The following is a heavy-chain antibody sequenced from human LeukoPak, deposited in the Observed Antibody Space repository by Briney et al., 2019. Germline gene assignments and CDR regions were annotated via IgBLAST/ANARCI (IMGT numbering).Heavy chain of an antibody. Sequence: PSETLSLTCTVSGGSISSYYWSWIRQPPGKGLGRIGYIYYSGSTNYNPSLKSRVTISVDTSKNQFSLKLSSVTAADTAVYYCAREWNGYYDSSGYLNWFDPWGQGTLVTVSS. CDR3: AREWNGYYDSSGYLNWFDP. CDR1: GGSISSYY. J-gene: IGHJ5*02. V-gene: IGHV4-59*12. CDR2: IYYSGST. D-gene: IGHD3-22*01.